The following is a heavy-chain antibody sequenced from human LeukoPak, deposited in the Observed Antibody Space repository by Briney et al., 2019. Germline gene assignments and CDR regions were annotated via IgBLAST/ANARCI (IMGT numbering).Heavy chain of an antibody. J-gene: IGHJ4*02. CDR3: ASPYYDSSGPSDY. D-gene: IGHD3-22*01. Sequence: PSETLSLTCTVSGGSISSSSYYWGWIRQPPGKGLEWIGSIYYSGSTYYNPSLKSRVTISVDTSKNQFSLKLSSVTAADTAVYYCASPYYDSSGPSDYWGQGTLVPVSS. CDR1: GGSISSSSYY. V-gene: IGHV4-39*01. CDR2: IYYSGST.